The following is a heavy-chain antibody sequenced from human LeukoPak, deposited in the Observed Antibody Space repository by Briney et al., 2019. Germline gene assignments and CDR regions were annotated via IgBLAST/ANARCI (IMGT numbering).Heavy chain of an antibody. D-gene: IGHD2-21*01. Sequence: SETLSLTCTVSGGSISSYYWSWIRQPPGKGLEWIGYKHYSGSSNYNPSLKSRVTISVDTSKKQFSLKLSSVTAADTAVYYCARRHRPIHFDYWGQGTLVTVSS. V-gene: IGHV4-59*01. CDR1: GGSISSYY. CDR3: ARRHRPIHFDY. CDR2: KHYSGSS. J-gene: IGHJ4*02.